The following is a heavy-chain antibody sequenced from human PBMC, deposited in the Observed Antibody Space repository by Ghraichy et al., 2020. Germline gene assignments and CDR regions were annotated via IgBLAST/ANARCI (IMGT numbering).Heavy chain of an antibody. V-gene: IGHV3-53*01. J-gene: IGHJ4*02. CDR1: GFTVSSNY. CDR3: ASPGGY. CDR2: IYSGGST. Sequence: GESPNISCAASGFTVSSNYMSWVRQAPGKGLEWVSVIYSGGSTYYADSVKGRFTISRDNSKNTLYLQMNSLRAEDTAVYYCASPGGYWGQGTLVTVAS.